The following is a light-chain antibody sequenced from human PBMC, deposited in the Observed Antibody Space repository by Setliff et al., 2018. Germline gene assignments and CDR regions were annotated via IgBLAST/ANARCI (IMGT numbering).Light chain of an antibody. J-gene: IGKJ1*01. CDR2: GPS. CDR1: QNLLYSSDNKHA. V-gene: IGKV4-1*01. Sequence: DIVMTQSPDSLAVSLGERATINCKSSQNLLYSSDNKHAIAWFQQKSGRPPKLLVYGPSTREGGVPDRFSGSGSGTDFTLTISSLQAEDVAVYYCHQYYAIPWTFGQGTKVDIK. CDR3: HQYYAIPWT.